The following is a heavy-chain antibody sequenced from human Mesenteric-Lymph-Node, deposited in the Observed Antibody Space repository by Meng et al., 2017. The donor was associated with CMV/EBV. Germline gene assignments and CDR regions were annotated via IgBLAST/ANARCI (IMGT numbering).Heavy chain of an antibody. CDR2: IYYSGSN. CDR1: GGSISSYY. J-gene: IGHJ4*02. V-gene: IGHV4-59*01. Sequence: SETLSLTCTVSGGSISSYYWSWIRQPPGKGLEWIGYIYYSGSNNYNPSLKSRVTISVDTSKIQFSLKLGSVTAADTAVYYCARIARWLQAFDYWGQGTLGTVSS. CDR3: ARIARWLQAFDY. D-gene: IGHD5-12*01.